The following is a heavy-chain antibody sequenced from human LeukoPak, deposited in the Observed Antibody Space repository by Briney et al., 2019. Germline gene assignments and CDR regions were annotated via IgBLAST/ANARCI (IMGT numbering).Heavy chain of an antibody. Sequence: ASVKVSCKASGYTFTSYYMHWVRQAPGQGLEWMGIINPSGGSTSYAQKFQGRVTMTRDTSTSTVYMEPSSLRSEDTAVYYCARGGGYYDILTGYSDPLDYWGQGTLVTVSS. D-gene: IGHD3-9*01. V-gene: IGHV1-46*01. CDR3: ARGGGYYDILTGYSDPLDY. CDR1: GYTFTSYY. J-gene: IGHJ4*02. CDR2: INPSGGST.